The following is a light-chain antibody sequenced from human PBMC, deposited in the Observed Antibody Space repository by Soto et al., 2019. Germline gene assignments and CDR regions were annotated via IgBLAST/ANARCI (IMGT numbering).Light chain of an antibody. Sequence: QSALTQPRSASGSPGQSITISCTGTSSDVGGYNYVSWYQQHPAKAPKLIIFDVSKRPSGVPSRFSGSKSGNTASLTISGLRAEDEADYYCCSYVGRNTYVFGTGTKVTVL. CDR2: DVS. J-gene: IGLJ1*01. CDR3: CSYVGRNTYV. V-gene: IGLV2-11*01. CDR1: SSDVGGYNY.